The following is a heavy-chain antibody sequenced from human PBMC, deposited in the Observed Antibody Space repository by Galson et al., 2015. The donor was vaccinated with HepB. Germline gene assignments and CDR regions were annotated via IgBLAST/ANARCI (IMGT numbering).Heavy chain of an antibody. Sequence: ETLSLTCTVSGGSISSYYWSWIRQPAGKGLEWIGRIYTSGSTNYNPSLKSRVTMSVDTSKNQFSLKLSSVTAADTAVYYCARDFPARPFYYYYMDVWGKGTTVTVSS. V-gene: IGHV4-4*07. CDR3: ARDFPARPFYYYYMDV. CDR2: IYTSGST. J-gene: IGHJ6*03. CDR1: GGSISSYY. D-gene: IGHD6-6*01.